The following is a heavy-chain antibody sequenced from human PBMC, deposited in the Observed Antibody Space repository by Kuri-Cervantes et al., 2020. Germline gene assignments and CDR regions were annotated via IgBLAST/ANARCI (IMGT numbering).Heavy chain of an antibody. J-gene: IGHJ6*02. CDR3: ARARGYSYGLRYYYYGMDV. D-gene: IGHD5-18*01. V-gene: IGHV1-18*01. CDR1: GYTFTSYG. CDR2: ISAYNGNT. Sequence: ASVKVSCMASGYTFTSYGISWVRQAPGQGLEWMGWISAYNGNTNYAQKLQGRVTMTTDTSTSTAYMELRSLRSDDTAVYYCARARGYSYGLRYYYYGMDVWGQGTTVTVSS.